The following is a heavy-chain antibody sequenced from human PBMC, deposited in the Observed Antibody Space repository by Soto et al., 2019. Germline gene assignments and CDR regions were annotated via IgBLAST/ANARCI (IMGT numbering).Heavy chain of an antibody. Sequence: QVQLVQSGAEVKKPGSSVKVSCKASGGTFSSYAISWVRQAPGQGLEWMGGIIPIFGTANYAQNFKGRVTFTVDDSTSTAYMELSSLRSEATAVNFFARKLYGAYVNYYYGMDVWGQGTTVTVSS. J-gene: IGHJ6*02. D-gene: IGHD3-16*01. CDR1: GGTFSSYA. CDR2: IIPIFGTA. CDR3: ARKLYGAYVNYYYGMDV. V-gene: IGHV1-69*01.